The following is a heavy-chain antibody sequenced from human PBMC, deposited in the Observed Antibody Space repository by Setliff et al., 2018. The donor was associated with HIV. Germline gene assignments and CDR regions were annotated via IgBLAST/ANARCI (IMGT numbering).Heavy chain of an antibody. J-gene: IGHJ3*01. D-gene: IGHD1-1*01. V-gene: IGHV1-46*01. CDR2: IYPSGGST. CDR3: ARVKGLRVRNGNDRPNASDL. Sequence: ASVQVSCKASGYTFTSYFILWVRQAPGQGLEWMGIIYPSGGSTTYAPKFQGRVTMARDTSTRTVYMNLSGLRPDDTAVYYCARVKGLRVRNGNDRPNASDLGGQGTMVTVSS. CDR1: GYTFTSYF.